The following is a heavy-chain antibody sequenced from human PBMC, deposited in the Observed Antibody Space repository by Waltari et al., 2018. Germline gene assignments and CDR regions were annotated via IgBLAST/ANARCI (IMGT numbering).Heavy chain of an antibody. CDR1: GFSLSTSGMC. D-gene: IGHD3-22*01. CDR3: SRIRRGYDSSGSLYYFDY. Sequence: QVTLRESGPALVKPTQTLTLTCTFSGFSLSTSGMCVSWIRQPPGKALEWLALIDWDDDKYYSTSLKTMLTISKDTSKNQVVLTMTNMDPVDTATYYCSRIRRGYDSSGSLYYFDYWGQGTLVTVSS. CDR2: IDWDDDK. V-gene: IGHV2-70*01. J-gene: IGHJ4*02.